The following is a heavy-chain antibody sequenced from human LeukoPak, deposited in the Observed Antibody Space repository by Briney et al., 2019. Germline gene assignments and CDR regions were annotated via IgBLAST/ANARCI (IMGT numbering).Heavy chain of an antibody. V-gene: IGHV1-8*01. CDR2: MNPNSGNT. CDR1: GYTFTSYD. D-gene: IGHD3-10*01. Sequence: WASVKVSCKASGYTFTSYDINWVRQATGQGLEWMGWMNPNSGNTGYAQKFQGRVTMTRNTSISTAYMELSSLRSEDTAVYYCARGVAGRYYFDYWGQGTLVTVSS. J-gene: IGHJ4*02. CDR3: ARGVAGRYYFDY.